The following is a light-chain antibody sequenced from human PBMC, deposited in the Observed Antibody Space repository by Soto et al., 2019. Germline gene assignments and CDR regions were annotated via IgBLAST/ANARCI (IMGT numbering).Light chain of an antibody. J-gene: IGKJ2*01. CDR1: QSISSW. CDR3: QQYNSYSYT. V-gene: IGKV1-5*01. Sequence: DIQMTQSPSTLSGSVGDRVTITCRASQSISSWLAWYQQKPGKAPKLLIYDASSLESGVPSRFSGSGSGREFTPTISSLQPDDFATYYRQQYNSYSYTFGQGTKVDIK. CDR2: DAS.